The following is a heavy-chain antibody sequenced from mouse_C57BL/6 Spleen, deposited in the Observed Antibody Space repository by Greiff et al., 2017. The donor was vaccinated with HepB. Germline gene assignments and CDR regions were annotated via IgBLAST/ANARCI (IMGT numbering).Heavy chain of an antibody. J-gene: IGHJ1*03. CDR2: INYDGSST. CDR1: GFTFSDYY. Sequence: EVKLVESEGGLVQPGSSMKLSCTASGFTFSDYYMAWVRQVPEKGLEWVANINYDGSSTYYLDSLKSRFIISRDNAKNILYLQMSSLKSEDTATYYCARRGAYYSNYGYFDVWGTGTTVTVSS. CDR3: ARRGAYYSNYGYFDV. D-gene: IGHD2-5*01. V-gene: IGHV5-16*01.